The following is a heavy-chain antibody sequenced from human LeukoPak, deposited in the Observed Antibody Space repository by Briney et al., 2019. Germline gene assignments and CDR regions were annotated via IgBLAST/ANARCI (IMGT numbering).Heavy chain of an antibody. CDR3: AHSCGGGNSAYFDY. V-gene: IGHV2-5*02. Sequence: SGPTLVKPTQTLTLTCTFSGFSLSTSGVGVGWIRQPPGKALKWLALIYWDDDKRYSPSLKSRLTITKDTSKNQVVLTMTNMDPVDTATYYCAHSCGGGNSAYFDYWGQGTLVTVSS. CDR2: IYWDDDK. D-gene: IGHD4-23*01. J-gene: IGHJ4*02. CDR1: GFSLSTSGVG.